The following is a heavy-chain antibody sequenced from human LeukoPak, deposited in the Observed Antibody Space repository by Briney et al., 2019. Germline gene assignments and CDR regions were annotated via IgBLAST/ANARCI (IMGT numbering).Heavy chain of an antibody. CDR1: GXTFNNYA. V-gene: IGHV3-23*01. CDR2: ISGNGGRT. J-gene: IGHJ4*02. CDR3: AKEQTSSGYFDY. Sequence: GGSLRLSCAASGXTFNNYAMSWVRQAPGKGLEWVAAISGNGGRTYYRDSVKGRFTISRDNPKNTLYLLMNSLSAEDTALYYCAKEQTSSGYFDYWGQGTLVTVSS. D-gene: IGHD3-10*01.